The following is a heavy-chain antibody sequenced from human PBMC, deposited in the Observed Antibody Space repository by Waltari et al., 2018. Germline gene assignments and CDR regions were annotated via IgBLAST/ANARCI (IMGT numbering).Heavy chain of an antibody. CDR1: GGSISSYY. CDR3: ARYYFEYSSSHFDY. Sequence: QVQLQESGPGLVKPSETLSLTCTVSGGSISSYYWSWIRQPPRKGLEWIGYIYYSGSTNYNPSLKSRVTISVDTSKNQFSLKLSSVTAADTAVYYCARYYFEYSSSHFDYWGQGTLVTVSS. D-gene: IGHD6-6*01. CDR2: IYYSGST. V-gene: IGHV4-59*01. J-gene: IGHJ4*02.